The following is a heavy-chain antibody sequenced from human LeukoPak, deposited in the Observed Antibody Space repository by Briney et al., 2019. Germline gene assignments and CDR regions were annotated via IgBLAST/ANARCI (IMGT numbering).Heavy chain of an antibody. CDR1: GYTFTSYG. V-gene: IGHV1-18*01. J-gene: IGHJ4*02. CDR3: ARGSLVVEFDY. Sequence: ASVKVSCKASGYTFTSYGITWVRQAPGQGLEWMGWISAYNGNTNYAQKLQGRVTMTTDTSTSTAYMELRSLRSDDTAVFYGARGSLVVEFDYWGQGTLVTVSS. CDR2: ISAYNGNT. D-gene: IGHD2-2*01.